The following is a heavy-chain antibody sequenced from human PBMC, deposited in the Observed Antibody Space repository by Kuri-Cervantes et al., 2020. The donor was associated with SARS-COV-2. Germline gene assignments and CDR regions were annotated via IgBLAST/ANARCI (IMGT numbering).Heavy chain of an antibody. CDR3: ASRRAGAAAGIWGWFDP. CDR2: ISSSSSYI. J-gene: IGHJ5*02. Sequence: GESLKISCAASGFTSSSYSMNWVRQAPGKGLEWVSSISSSSSYIYYADSVKGRFTISRDNAKNSLYLQMNSRRAEDTAVYYCASRRAGAAAGIWGWFDPWGQGTLVTDSS. D-gene: IGHD6-13*01. V-gene: IGHV3-21*01. CDR1: GFTSSSYS.